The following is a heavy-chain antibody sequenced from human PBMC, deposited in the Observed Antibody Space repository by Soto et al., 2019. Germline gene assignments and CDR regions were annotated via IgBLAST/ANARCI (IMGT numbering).Heavy chain of an antibody. V-gene: IGHV3-11*01. CDR2: ISSSGSTI. D-gene: IGHD3-22*01. J-gene: IGHJ3*02. CDR3: ARDPGYYDSSGYYGAFDI. Sequence: GGSLRLSCAASGFTFSDYYMSWIRQAPGKGLEWVSYISSSGSTIYYADSVKGRFTISRDNAKNSLYLQMNSLRAEDTAVYYCARDPGYYDSSGYYGAFDIWGQGTMVTVSS. CDR1: GFTFSDYY.